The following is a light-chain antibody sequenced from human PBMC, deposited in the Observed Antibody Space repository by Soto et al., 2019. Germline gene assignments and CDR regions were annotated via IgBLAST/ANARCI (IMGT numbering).Light chain of an antibody. CDR2: GAS. J-gene: IGKJ2*01. V-gene: IGKV3-20*01. Sequence: EIVLTQSPGTLSLSPGERATLSCRASQSVSSSYLAWYQQQPGQAPRLLIYGASSRATGIPDRFSGSGSGTDFTLTISRLEPEDFAVYYCQQYGRSPPYTFGQGTKVEIK. CDR3: QQYGRSPPYT. CDR1: QSVSSSY.